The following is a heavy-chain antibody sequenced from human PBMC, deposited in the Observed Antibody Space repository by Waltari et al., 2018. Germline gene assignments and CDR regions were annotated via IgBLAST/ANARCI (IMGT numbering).Heavy chain of an antibody. V-gene: IGHV4-59*01. CDR1: GGSISSYY. CDR3: ARDKMATIPPRYWYFDL. D-gene: IGHD5-12*01. CDR2: IYYSGST. Sequence: QVQLQESGPGLVKPSETLSLTCTVSGGSISSYYWSWIRQPPGKGLEWIGYIYYSGSTNYNPSLKSRVTISVDTSKNQFSLKLSSVTAADTAVYYCARDKMATIPPRYWYFDLWGRGTLVTVSS. J-gene: IGHJ2*01.